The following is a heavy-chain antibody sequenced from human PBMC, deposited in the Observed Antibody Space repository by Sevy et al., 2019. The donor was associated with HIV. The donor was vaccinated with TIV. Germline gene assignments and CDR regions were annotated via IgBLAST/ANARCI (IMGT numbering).Heavy chain of an antibody. CDR3: ATTKGYYDSSGYPFDY. V-gene: IGHV1-24*01. J-gene: IGHJ4*02. CDR2: FDPEDGKT. CDR1: GHTLSEFA. Sequence: ASVKVSCKVSGHTLSEFAMHWVRLAPGKGLEWMGTFDPEDGKTLHAQKFQGRVTMTEDTSTDTAYMEVNNLRSEDTAVYYCATTKGYYDSSGYPFDYWGQGTLVTVSS. D-gene: IGHD3-22*01.